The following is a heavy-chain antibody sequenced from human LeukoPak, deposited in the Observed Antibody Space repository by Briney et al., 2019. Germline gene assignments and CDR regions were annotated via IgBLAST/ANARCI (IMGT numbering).Heavy chain of an antibody. CDR2: INPSGGST. D-gene: IGHD6-13*01. J-gene: IGHJ4*02. CDR3: ALLPAKATRYSSSWYDY. Sequence: ASVKVSCKASGYTFTSYYMHWVRQAPGQGLEWMGIINPSGGSTSYAQKFQGRVTMTRDTSTSTVYMELSSLRSEDTAVYYYALLPAKATRYSSSWYDYWGQGTLVTVSS. V-gene: IGHV1-46*03. CDR1: GYTFTSYY.